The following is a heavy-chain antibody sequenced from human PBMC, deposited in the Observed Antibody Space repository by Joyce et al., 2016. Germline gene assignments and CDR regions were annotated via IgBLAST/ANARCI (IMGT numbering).Heavy chain of an antibody. D-gene: IGHD4-17*01. J-gene: IGHJ4*02. CDR2: ITAYNGYT. V-gene: IGHV1-18*01. Sequence: QGRLVQSGAEVKKPGSSVKVSCRTSGYIFSNYGVNWVRQGPGQGLEWMGWITAYNGYTKYAQKFQGRVTMTTDTYTRTVYMELRRLRSDDTAVYFCARGADGDYISSFDHWGQGTLLTVSS. CDR1: GYIFSNYG. CDR3: ARGADGDYISSFDH.